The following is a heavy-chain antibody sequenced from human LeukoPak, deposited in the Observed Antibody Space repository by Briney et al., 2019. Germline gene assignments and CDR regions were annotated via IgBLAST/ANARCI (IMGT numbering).Heavy chain of an antibody. D-gene: IGHD4-17*01. CDR1: GGTFSSYA. CDR3: ARSDYGDYGPPYYFDY. J-gene: IGHJ4*02. CDR2: IIPILGIA. V-gene: IGHV1-69*04. Sequence: ASVKVSCKASGGTFSSYAISWVRQAPGQGLEWMGRIIPILGIANYAQKFQGRVTITADKSTSTAYMELSSLRSEDTAVYYCARSDYGDYGPPYYFDYWGQGTLVTVSS.